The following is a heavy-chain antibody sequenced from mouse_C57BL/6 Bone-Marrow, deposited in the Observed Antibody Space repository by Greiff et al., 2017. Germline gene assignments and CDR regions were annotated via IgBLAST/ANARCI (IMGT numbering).Heavy chain of an antibody. J-gene: IGHJ3*01. V-gene: IGHV5-6*02. D-gene: IGHD1-1*01. CDR1: GFTFSSYG. CDR3: ARHSYYGSSCWFAY. CDR2: ISSGGSYT. Sequence: EVKLVESGGDLVKPGGSLKLSCAASGFTFSSYGMSWVRQTPDKRLEWVATISSGGSYTYYPDSVKGRFTIYRDNAKNTLYLQMSSLKSEDTAMYYGARHSYYGSSCWFAYWGQGTLVTVSA.